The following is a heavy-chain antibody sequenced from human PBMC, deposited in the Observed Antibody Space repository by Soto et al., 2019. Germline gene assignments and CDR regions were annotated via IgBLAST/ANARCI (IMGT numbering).Heavy chain of an antibody. D-gene: IGHD5-18*01. J-gene: IGHJ6*01. CDR3: ARGDKGDVYRYGPYPSYYCSMDV. CDR1: GGTFSNQS. V-gene: IGHV1-69*06. Sequence: GGSVKVSFKAAGGTFSNQSISLVRQAPGQGLEWVAGITPIFGTPTYAQEFKGRVTIAADKSMSTVYMELSSLRSEDTAVYYCARGDKGDVYRYGPYPSYYCSMDVWGHGTTVTVSS. CDR2: ITPIFGTP.